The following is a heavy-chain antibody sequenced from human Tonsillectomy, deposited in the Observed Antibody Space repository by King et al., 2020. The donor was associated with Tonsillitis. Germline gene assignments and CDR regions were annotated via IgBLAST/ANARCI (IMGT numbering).Heavy chain of an antibody. Sequence: EVQLVESGGGLVQPGGSLRLSCGASGCTFSSYEINLVRQAPGKGLEWVSYISSSGSTIYYADAVKGRFTLSRDNAKNSLYLQMNSLRAEDTAIYYCARAAQRGYSYGYSDYWGQGTLVTVSS. D-gene: IGHD5-18*01. V-gene: IGHV3-48*03. J-gene: IGHJ4*02. CDR2: ISSSGSTI. CDR3: ARAAQRGYSYGYSDY. CDR1: GCTFSSYE.